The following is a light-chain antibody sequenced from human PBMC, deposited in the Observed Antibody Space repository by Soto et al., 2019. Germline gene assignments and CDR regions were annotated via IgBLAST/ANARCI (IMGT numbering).Light chain of an antibody. CDR1: SSNIGAGYD. J-gene: IGLJ1*01. CDR3: QSYDSSLSGYV. CDR2: ANS. V-gene: IGLV1-40*01. Sequence: QSVLTQPPSVSGAPGQRVTISCTGSSSNIGAGYDVHWYQQLPGTAPKLLIYANSNRPSGVPGRFSGSKSGTSASLAITGLQAEDEADYFGQSYDSSLSGYVFGTGTKVTV.